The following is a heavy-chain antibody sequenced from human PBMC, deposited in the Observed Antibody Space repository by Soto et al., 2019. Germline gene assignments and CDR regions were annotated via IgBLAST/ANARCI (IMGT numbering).Heavy chain of an antibody. CDR3: ARGDFVSGSYYNPTPTWFAP. J-gene: IGHJ5*02. D-gene: IGHD3-10*01. CDR1: PGSIRSSSYY. V-gene: IGHV4-39*01. CDR2: IYIRGTT. Sequence: PSETLPPTSTVSPGSIRSSSYYCGWIRQPPEKGQEWIGRIYIRGTTYFNPSLKSRLTMSVDTSRNQFSLKLSSVTAADTAMYYCARGDFVSGSYYNPTPTWFAPWGQGNMVTVSS.